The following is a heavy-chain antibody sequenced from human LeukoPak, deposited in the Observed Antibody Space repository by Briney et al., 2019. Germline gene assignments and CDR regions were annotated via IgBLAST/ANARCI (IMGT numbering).Heavy chain of an antibody. CDR2: IYHSGST. CDR3: ARLYLPATRFDY. Sequence: SETLSLTCSVSGYSISSGYYWGWIRQPPGKGLEWIANIYHSGSTFYNPSLKSRVTISVDTSKTQFSLKLSSVTAADTAVYYCARLYLPATRFDYWGQRTLVTVSS. D-gene: IGHD5-24*01. J-gene: IGHJ4*02. V-gene: IGHV4-38-2*01. CDR1: GYSISSGYY.